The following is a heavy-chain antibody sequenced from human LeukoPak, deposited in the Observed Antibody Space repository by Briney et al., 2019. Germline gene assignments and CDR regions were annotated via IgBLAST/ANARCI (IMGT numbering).Heavy chain of an antibody. CDR3: ARELSGEFDAFDI. D-gene: IGHD7-27*01. Sequence: ASVKVSCKASGYTFTSYDINWVRQATGQELEWMGWMNPNSGNTGYAQKFQGRVTMTRNTSISTAYMELSSLRSEDTAVYYCARELSGEFDAFDIWGQGTMVTVSS. CDR1: GYTFTSYD. V-gene: IGHV1-8*01. CDR2: MNPNSGNT. J-gene: IGHJ3*02.